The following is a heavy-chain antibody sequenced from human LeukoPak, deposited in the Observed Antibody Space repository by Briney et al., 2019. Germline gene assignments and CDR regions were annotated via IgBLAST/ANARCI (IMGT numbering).Heavy chain of an antibody. D-gene: IGHD3-10*01. V-gene: IGHV3-23*01. CDR1: GFTFSSYA. CDR2: ISGSGGST. J-gene: IGHJ5*02. Sequence: GGSLRLSCAASGFTFSSYAMSWVRQAPGKGLEWVSAISGSGGSTYYADSVKGRFTISRDNSKNTLYLQMNSLRAEDTAVYYCAKTQGSGSYYKVQGGWFDPWGQGTLVTVSS. CDR3: AKTQGSGSYYKVQGGWFDP.